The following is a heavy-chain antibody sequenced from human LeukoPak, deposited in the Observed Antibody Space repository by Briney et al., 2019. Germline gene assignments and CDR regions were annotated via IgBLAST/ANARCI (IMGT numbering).Heavy chain of an antibody. Sequence: GGSLRLSCAASGFTFSNYAMHWVRQAPGKGLQWVAFIRYDGSDKFYADSVKGRFTISRDNSKNTLYLQVNSLRAEDTALYYCAKDQSSWYNFDYWGQGTLVTVSS. J-gene: IGHJ4*02. V-gene: IGHV3-30*02. CDR1: GFTFSNYA. CDR3: AKDQSSWYNFDY. CDR2: IRYDGSDK. D-gene: IGHD6-13*01.